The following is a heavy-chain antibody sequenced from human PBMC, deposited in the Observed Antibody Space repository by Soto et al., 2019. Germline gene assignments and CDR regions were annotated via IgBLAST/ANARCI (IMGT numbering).Heavy chain of an antibody. Sequence: SETLSLTCTVSGGSVSSGSYYWSWIRQPPGKGLEWIGYIYYSGSTNYNPSLKSRVTISVDTSKNQFSLKLSSVTAADTAVYYCASLPGGSSGWPHYDYWGQGTLVTVSS. CDR2: IYYSGST. CDR1: GGSVSSGSYY. D-gene: IGHD6-19*01. J-gene: IGHJ4*02. V-gene: IGHV4-61*01. CDR3: ASLPGGSSGWPHYDY.